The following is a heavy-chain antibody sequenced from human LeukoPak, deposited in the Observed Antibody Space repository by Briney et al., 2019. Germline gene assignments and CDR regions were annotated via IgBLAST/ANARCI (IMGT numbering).Heavy chain of an antibody. CDR2: INPKSGDT. Sequence: ASVKVSCKASGYTFNDYYINWVRQAPGQGLEWMGWINPKSGDTKFAQKFQGRVTMTRDTSISTAYMDLSRLKSDDTDVYYCARARRTRNMYGEYVVLFDYWGRGTLVTVSS. CDR3: ARARRTRNMYGEYVVLFDY. CDR1: GYTFNDYY. D-gene: IGHD4-17*01. J-gene: IGHJ4*02. V-gene: IGHV1-2*02.